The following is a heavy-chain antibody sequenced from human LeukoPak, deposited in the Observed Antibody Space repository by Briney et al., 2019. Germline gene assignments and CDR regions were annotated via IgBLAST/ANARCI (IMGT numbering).Heavy chain of an antibody. D-gene: IGHD2-2*01. CDR2: IYYSGST. J-gene: IGHJ6*03. Sequence: SETLSLTCTVSGGSISSYYWSWIRQPPGKGLEWIGYIYYSGSTNYNPSLKSRVTISVDTSKNQFSLKLSSVTAADTAVYYCARVGYCSSTSCYHYYMDVWGKGTTVTVSS. CDR3: ARVGYCSSTSCYHYYMDV. CDR1: GGSISSYY. V-gene: IGHV4-59*01.